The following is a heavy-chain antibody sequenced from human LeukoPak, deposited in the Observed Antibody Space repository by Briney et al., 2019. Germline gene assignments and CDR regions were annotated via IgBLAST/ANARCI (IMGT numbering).Heavy chain of an antibody. J-gene: IGHJ4*02. CDR2: INHSGST. Sequence: SETLSLTCAVYGGSLSGYYWSWIRQPPGKGLEWIGEINHSGSTYYNPSLKSRVTISVDTSKNQFSLKLSSVTAADTAVYYCARETGGYFDYWGQGTLVTVSS. CDR3: ARETGGYFDY. CDR1: GGSLSGYY. V-gene: IGHV4-34*09. D-gene: IGHD2-8*02.